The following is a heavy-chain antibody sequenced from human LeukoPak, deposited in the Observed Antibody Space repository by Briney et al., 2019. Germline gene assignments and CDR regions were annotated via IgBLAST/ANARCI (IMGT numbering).Heavy chain of an antibody. CDR2: IKPKSCGT. Sequence: ASVKVSCKASGYTFTGYYMQWVGQAPGEGGERMGRIKPKSCGTNYAQKFQGRVTMTRHTSINTAYMDLSRLRSDDTAVYYCARGRNSVYYFNVVAPYYFDYWGQGTLVTVSS. V-gene: IGHV1-2*06. CDR3: ARGRNSVYYFNVVAPYYFDY. D-gene: IGHD3-22*01. CDR1: GYTFTGYY. J-gene: IGHJ4*02.